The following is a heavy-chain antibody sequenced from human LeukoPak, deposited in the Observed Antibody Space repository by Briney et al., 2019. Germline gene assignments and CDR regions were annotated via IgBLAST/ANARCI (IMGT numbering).Heavy chain of an antibody. V-gene: IGHV3-23*01. CDR1: GFTFSSYA. J-gene: IGHJ4*02. CDR3: AKSRVWGSYNY. Sequence: GGSLRLSCAASGFTFSSYAMGWVRQAPGKGLEWVSAISGSGGSTYYADSVKGRFTISRDNSKNTLYLQMNSLRAEDTAVYYCAKSRVWGSYNYWGQGTLVTVSS. CDR2: ISGSGGST. D-gene: IGHD3-16*01.